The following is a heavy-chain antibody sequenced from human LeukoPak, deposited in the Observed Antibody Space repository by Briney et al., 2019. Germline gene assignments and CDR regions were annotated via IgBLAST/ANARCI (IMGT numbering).Heavy chain of an antibody. J-gene: IGHJ4*02. CDR1: GVSFNNYY. V-gene: IGHV4-34*01. Sequence: SETLSLTCAVSGVSFNNYYWSWVRQTPGKGLEWIGEINHSGYTSDSPSLKSRVTLSIDTSRKQFSLNLRSVTVADTGIYYCTRMTTGHDYWGQGTLVTVSS. D-gene: IGHD4-17*01. CDR2: INHSGYT. CDR3: TRMTTGHDY.